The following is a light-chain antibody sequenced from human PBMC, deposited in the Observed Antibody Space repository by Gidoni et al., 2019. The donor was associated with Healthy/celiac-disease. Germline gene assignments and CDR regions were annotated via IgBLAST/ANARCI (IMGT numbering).Light chain of an antibody. J-gene: IGKJ3*01. CDR1: QSISSY. CDR2: AAS. V-gene: IGKV1-39*01. CDR3: KQSDSTPPL. Sequence: DIQITQSPSSLSASVGDRVPITCRASQSISSYLNWYQQKPGKAPKLLIYAASSLPRGVPSRFRARGSGTDFTLTISSLQLEDFATYYVKQSDSTPPLFGPGTKVEIK.